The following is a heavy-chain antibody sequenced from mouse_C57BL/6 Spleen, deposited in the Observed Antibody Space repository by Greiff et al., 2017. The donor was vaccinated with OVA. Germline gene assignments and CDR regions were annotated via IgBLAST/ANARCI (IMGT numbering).Heavy chain of an antibody. CDR3: ARSRYYYGSSYDFDY. CDR1: GYTFTSYW. V-gene: IGHV1-55*01. D-gene: IGHD1-1*01. Sequence: QVQLQQPGAELVKPGASVKMSCKASGYTFTSYWITWVKQRPGQGLEWIGDIYPGSGSTNYNEKFKSKATLTVDTSSSTAYMQLSSLTSEDSAVYYCARSRYYYGSSYDFDYWGQGTTLTVSS. J-gene: IGHJ2*01. CDR2: IYPGSGST.